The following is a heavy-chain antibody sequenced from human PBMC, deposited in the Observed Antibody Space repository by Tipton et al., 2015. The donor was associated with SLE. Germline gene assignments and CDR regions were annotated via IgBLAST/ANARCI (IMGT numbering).Heavy chain of an antibody. V-gene: IGHV4-4*02. D-gene: IGHD3-22*01. Sequence: TLSLTCAVSGDYIGSLPWWSWVRQSPGKGLEWIGEVHRDSGTTNYNPSLKSRPTISMATSKNQLSPELSSVTAADTAIYYCARGVAHYYDTGSFDIWGQGTLVTVSS. CDR1: GDYIGSLPW. CDR3: ARGVAHYYDTGSFDI. CDR2: VHRDSGTT. J-gene: IGHJ3*02.